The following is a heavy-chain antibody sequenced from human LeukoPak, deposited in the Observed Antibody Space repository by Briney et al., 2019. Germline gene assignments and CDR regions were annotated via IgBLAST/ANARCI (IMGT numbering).Heavy chain of an antibody. V-gene: IGHV3-48*03. Sequence: GGSLRLSCAASGFTFSSYEMNWVRQAPGKGLEWVSYISSSGSTIYYADSVKGRFTISRDNSKNTLYLQMNSLRAEDTAVYYCAKALTFYYESSGYYYYWGRGTLVTVSS. CDR2: ISSSGSTI. CDR1: GFTFSSYE. J-gene: IGHJ4*02. CDR3: AKALTFYYESSGYYYY. D-gene: IGHD3-22*01.